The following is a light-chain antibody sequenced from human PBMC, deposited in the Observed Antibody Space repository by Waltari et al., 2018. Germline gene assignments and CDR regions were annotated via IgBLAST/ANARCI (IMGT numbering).Light chain of an antibody. CDR3: VLYIGSGIWV. CDR2: TTD. J-gene: IGLJ3*02. V-gene: IGLV8-61*01. Sequence: QTAVTQEPSFSVSPGGTVTLTCGLSSGSVSISHYPSWYQQNPGQPPRTLIYTTDTRSSGVPDRFIGSILGDKAALTITGAQEEDESVYYCVLYIGSGIWVFGGGTKLTVL. CDR1: SGSVSISHY.